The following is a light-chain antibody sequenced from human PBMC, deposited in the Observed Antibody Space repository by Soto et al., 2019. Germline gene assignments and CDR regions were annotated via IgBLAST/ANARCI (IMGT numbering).Light chain of an antibody. V-gene: IGLV1-40*01. J-gene: IGLJ1*01. CDR3: QSYDRSLSGYV. CDR2: DNN. CDR1: SSNIGAGYD. Sequence: QSVLTQSPSVSGAPGQRVTISCTGSSSNIGAGYDVHWYQQLPGTAPKLLVYDNNNRPSGVPDRFSGSKSGTSASLVITGLQAEGEADYYCQSYDRSLSGYVFGTGTKLTVL.